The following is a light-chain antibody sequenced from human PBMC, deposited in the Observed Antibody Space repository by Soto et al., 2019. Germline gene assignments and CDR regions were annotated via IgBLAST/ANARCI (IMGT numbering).Light chain of an antibody. Sequence: DIQMTQSPSSLSASVGDRVTITCRASQSISSYLNWYQQKPGKAPNPLIYTASSLESGVPSRFSGSGSGTDFTLTISSLQPEDFATYFCQQSYSRPRTFGQGTKVDIK. V-gene: IGKV1-39*01. CDR1: QSISSY. CDR2: TAS. CDR3: QQSYSRPRT. J-gene: IGKJ1*01.